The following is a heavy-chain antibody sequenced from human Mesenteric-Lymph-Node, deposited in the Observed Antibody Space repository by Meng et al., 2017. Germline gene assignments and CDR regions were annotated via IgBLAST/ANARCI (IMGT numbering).Heavy chain of an antibody. CDR2: VYHNGVT. J-gene: IGHJ4*02. D-gene: IGHD3-10*01. CDR1: GGSLSGYY. Sequence: QVQLKQWGAEVSKPSETLSLTCAGYGGSLSGYYWSWIRQPPGKGLEWMGEVYHNGVTKYSPSLRSRVVISIDTSKNQFSLNLRSVSAADTAMYYCARGGATPMIIKYWGPGTLVTVSS. CDR3: ARGGATPMIIKY. V-gene: IGHV4-34*02.